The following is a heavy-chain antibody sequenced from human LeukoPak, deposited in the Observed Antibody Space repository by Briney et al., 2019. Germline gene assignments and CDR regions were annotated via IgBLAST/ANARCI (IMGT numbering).Heavy chain of an antibody. Sequence: PSETLSLTCTVSGGSISNYYWSWSRQPSGKGLEWFGYIFYSGNTNYNPSLKSRVTILVDTSKNQFTLKLSSVTAADTAIYYCAIAPNEYFFDYWGQGTLVTVSS. CDR1: GGSISNYY. V-gene: IGHV4-59*01. J-gene: IGHJ4*02. CDR3: AIAPNEYFFDY. CDR2: IFYSGNT.